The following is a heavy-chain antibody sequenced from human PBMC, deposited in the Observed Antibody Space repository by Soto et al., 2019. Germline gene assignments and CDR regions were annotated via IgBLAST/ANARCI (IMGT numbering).Heavy chain of an antibody. Sequence: PGESLKISCKGSGYSFTSYWIGWVRQMPGKGLEWMGIIYPGDSDTRYSPSFQGQVTISADKSISTAYLQWSSLKASDTAMYYCACCSSTSCYSRRYCYYYGMDVWGQGTTVTVSS. CDR3: ACCSSTSCYSRRYCYYYGMDV. D-gene: IGHD2-2*02. CDR1: GYSFTSYW. J-gene: IGHJ6*02. CDR2: IYPGDSDT. V-gene: IGHV5-51*01.